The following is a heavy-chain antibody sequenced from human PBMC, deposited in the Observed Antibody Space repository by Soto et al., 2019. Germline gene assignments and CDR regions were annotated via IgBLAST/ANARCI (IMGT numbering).Heavy chain of an antibody. J-gene: IGHJ6*02. D-gene: IGHD6-6*01. CDR1: GFTFNSYS. CDR3: ARDHVAARILSGGYYYGLDV. Sequence: GGSLRLSCAASGFTFNSYSMNWVRQAPGKGLEWVSSISTSSNYIHYADSVKGRFTISRDNVKNSLFLQMNSLRDEDTAIYYCARDHVAARILSGGYYYGLDVWGQGTTVTVSS. CDR2: ISTSSNYI. V-gene: IGHV3-21*01.